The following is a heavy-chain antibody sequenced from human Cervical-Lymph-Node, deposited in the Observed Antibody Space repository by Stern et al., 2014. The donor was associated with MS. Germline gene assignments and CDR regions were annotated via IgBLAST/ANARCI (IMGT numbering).Heavy chain of an antibody. D-gene: IGHD6-6*01. V-gene: IGHV3-66*01. Sequence: VPLVESGGDLVQPGGSLRLSCAASGVSVSASYMNWLRQAPGKGLELVSMIHTIGTTYYADFVKGRFIISRDISDNTVSLQMNNLRAEDTATYYCAIEIAARRLDPWGQGTLVTVSS. CDR2: IHTIGTT. CDR3: AIEIAARRLDP. J-gene: IGHJ5*02. CDR1: GVSVSASY.